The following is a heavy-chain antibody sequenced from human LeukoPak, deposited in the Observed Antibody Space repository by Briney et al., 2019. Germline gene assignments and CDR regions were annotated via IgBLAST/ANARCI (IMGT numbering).Heavy chain of an antibody. CDR1: GGSFSGYF. D-gene: IGHD6-6*01. CDR2: INHSGST. Sequence: SETLSLTCAVYGGSFSGYFWSWIRQPPGKGLEWIGEINHSGSTNYNPSLKSRVTMSVDMSKSQFSLNLGSVTAADTAVYYCARTPRGPIAAQPGLRYFDYWGQGTLVTVSS. V-gene: IGHV4-34*01. J-gene: IGHJ4*02. CDR3: ARTPRGPIAAQPGLRYFDY.